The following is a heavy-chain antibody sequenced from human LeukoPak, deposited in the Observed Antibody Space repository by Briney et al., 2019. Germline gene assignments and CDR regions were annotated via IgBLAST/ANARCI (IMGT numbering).Heavy chain of an antibody. V-gene: IGHV3-30*02. J-gene: IGHJ4*02. CDR3: AKDVEYSSSPSVGY. Sequence: QAGGSLRLSCAASGFTFSSYAMHWVRQAPGKGLEWVAFIRYDGSNKYYADSVKGRFTISRDNSKNTLYLQMNSLRAEDTAVYYCAKDVEYSSSPSVGYWGQGTLVTVSS. CDR1: GFTFSSYA. D-gene: IGHD6-6*01. CDR2: IRYDGSNK.